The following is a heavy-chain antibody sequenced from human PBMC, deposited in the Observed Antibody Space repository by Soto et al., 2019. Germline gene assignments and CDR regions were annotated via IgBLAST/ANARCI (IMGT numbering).Heavy chain of an antibody. CDR1: GGSISTSYDY. J-gene: IGHJ6*02. Sequence: QLQLQESGPGLVKPSETLSLTCNVSGGSISTSYDYWGWIRQPPGKRLEWIGTTYYNGNTYYNPSLMSRVTISIDTSNNQFSLNLRSVTAADTALYYCARHHTSAYNYGLDVWGQGTTVTVS. CDR2: TYYNGNT. V-gene: IGHV4-39*01. CDR3: ARHHTSAYNYGLDV.